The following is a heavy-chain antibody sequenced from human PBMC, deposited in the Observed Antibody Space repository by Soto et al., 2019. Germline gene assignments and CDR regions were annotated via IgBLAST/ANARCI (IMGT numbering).Heavy chain of an antibody. D-gene: IGHD4-4*01. J-gene: IGHJ4*02. CDR2: IYYSGPT. Sequence: SETLSLTCTVSGGSVSRDSNFWSWIRQPPGKGLEWIGYIYYSGPTRYNPSLESRVTISIDSSKNQVSLNLTSVTAADTAVYYCGRGYSHYGHWGRGTLVTVAS. V-gene: IGHV4-61*01. CDR1: GGSVSRDSNF. CDR3: GRGYSHYGH.